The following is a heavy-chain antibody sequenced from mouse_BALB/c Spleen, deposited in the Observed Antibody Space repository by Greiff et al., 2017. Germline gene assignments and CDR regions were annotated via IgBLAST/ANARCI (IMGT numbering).Heavy chain of an antibody. V-gene: IGHV5-17*02. Sequence: EVQGVESGGGLVQPGGSRKLSCAASGFTFSSFGMHWVRQAPEKGLEWVAYISSGSSTIYYADTVKGRFTISRDNPKNTLFLQMTSLRSEDTAMYYCARPDYYGPLDYWGQGTSVTVSS. CDR1: GFTFSSFG. J-gene: IGHJ4*01. CDR2: ISSGSSTI. CDR3: ARPDYYGPLDY. D-gene: IGHD1-2*01.